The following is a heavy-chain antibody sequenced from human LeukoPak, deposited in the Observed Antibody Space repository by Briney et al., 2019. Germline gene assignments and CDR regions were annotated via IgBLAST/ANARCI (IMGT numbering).Heavy chain of an antibody. J-gene: IGHJ3*02. Sequence: GGSLRLSCAASGFTVSSNYMSWVRQAPGKGLERVSVIYSGGSTYYADSVKGRFTISRDNSKNTLYLQMNSLRAEDTAVYYCARLVDNDRSGDPDTFDMWGRGTVVTVSS. CDR1: GFTVSSNY. CDR3: ARLVDNDRSGDPDTFDM. CDR2: IYSGGST. V-gene: IGHV3-53*01. D-gene: IGHD3-22*01.